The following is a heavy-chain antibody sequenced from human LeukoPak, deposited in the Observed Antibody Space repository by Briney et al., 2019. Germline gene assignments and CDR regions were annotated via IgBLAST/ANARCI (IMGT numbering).Heavy chain of an antibody. J-gene: IGHJ6*02. V-gene: IGHV1-18*01. CDR3: AREKYCSGGSCYSEADSYYYYGMDV. Sequence: ASVKVSCKASGYTFTSYGISWVRQAPGQGLEWMGWISAYNGNTNYAQKLQGRVTMTTDTSTSTAYMELRSLRSDDTAVYYCAREKYCSGGSCYSEADSYYYYGMDVWGQGTTVTVSS. CDR1: GYTFTSYG. CDR2: ISAYNGNT. D-gene: IGHD2-15*01.